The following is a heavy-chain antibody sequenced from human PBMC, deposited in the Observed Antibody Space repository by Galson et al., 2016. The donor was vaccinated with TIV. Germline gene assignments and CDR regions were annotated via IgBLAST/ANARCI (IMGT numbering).Heavy chain of an antibody. V-gene: IGHV3-53*01. D-gene: IGHD2-2*01. Sequence: SLRLSCAASGFSVNYKHMIWVRQTPGKGLEWISLLYSSDTTNYADSVKGRFTVSRDNPKNTVYLQMNSLRAEDTAVYYCAREIRSTHPRYYGMDVWGQGTTVTVSS. CDR1: GFSVNYKH. CDR3: AREIRSTHPRYYGMDV. J-gene: IGHJ6*02. CDR2: LYSSDTT.